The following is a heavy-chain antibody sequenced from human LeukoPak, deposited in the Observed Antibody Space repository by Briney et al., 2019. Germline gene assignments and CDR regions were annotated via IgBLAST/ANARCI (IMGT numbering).Heavy chain of an antibody. D-gene: IGHD2-15*01. J-gene: IGHJ4*02. V-gene: IGHV1-2*02. CDR2: INPNNGGT. CDR1: GYTFTGYH. Sequence: ASVNVSCKASGYTFTGYHMHWVRQAPGQGLEWMGWINPNNGGTKFAQKFQGRVTMTRDTAITTAYMELSNLISDDTGVYYCARNGDSRYCSGGNCFFAYWGQGTLVTVSS. CDR3: ARNGDSRYCSGGNCFFAY.